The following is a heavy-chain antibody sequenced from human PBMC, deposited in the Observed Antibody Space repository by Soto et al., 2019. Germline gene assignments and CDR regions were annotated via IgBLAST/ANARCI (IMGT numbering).Heavy chain of an antibody. CDR1: GGYISSGGNY. J-gene: IGHJ4*02. CDR2: IYYTGHT. D-gene: IGHD2-8*01. V-gene: IGHV4-31*03. CDR3: APEHINESFFDS. Sequence: SETLSLTCSVSGGYISSGGNYWSWIRQHPGKGLEWIGFIYYTGHTKYNAAPKSRASISGDMSENQFSLTLTSVTAADTAVYFCAPEHINESFFDSWGLGTLVTVSS.